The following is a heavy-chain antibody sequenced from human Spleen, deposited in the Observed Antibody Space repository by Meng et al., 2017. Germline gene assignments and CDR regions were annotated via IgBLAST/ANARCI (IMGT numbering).Heavy chain of an antibody. CDR3: ARDLGGIFAY. Sequence: GESLKISCVASGFTFSSYWMHWVRQDPGKGLVWVSRIDTDGSTTNYADSVKGRFTISRDNAKNTLYLQMNSLRAEDTDVYYCARDLGGIFAYWGQGALVTVSS. CDR2: IDTDGSTT. J-gene: IGHJ4*02. CDR1: GFTFSSYW. V-gene: IGHV3-74*01. D-gene: IGHD6-13*01.